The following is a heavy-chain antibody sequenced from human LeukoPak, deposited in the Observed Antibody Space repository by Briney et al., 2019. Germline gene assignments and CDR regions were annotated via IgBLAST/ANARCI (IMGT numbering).Heavy chain of an antibody. J-gene: IGHJ4*02. Sequence: SETLSLTCAVYGGSFSGYYWSWIRQPPRKGLEWIGEINHSGSTNYNPSLKSRVTISVDTSKNQFSLKLSSVTAADTAVYYCARGKYYDSSGSTNLRDYWGQGTLVTVSS. CDR1: GGSFSGYY. D-gene: IGHD3-22*01. CDR3: ARGKYYDSSGSTNLRDY. V-gene: IGHV4-34*01. CDR2: INHSGST.